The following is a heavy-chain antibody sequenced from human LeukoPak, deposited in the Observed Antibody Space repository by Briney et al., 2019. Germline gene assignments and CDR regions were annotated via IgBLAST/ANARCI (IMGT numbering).Heavy chain of an antibody. CDR1: GFTFSDYY. CDR3: ARRVPGDNWFDP. V-gene: IGHV3-7*01. D-gene: IGHD1-1*01. CDR2: IKQDGSEK. Sequence: GGSLRLSCAASGFTFSDYYMSWIRQAPGKGLEWVANIKQDGSEKYYVDSVKGRFTISRDNAKNSLYLQMNSLRAEDTAVYYCARRVPGDNWFDPWGQGTLVTVSS. J-gene: IGHJ5*02.